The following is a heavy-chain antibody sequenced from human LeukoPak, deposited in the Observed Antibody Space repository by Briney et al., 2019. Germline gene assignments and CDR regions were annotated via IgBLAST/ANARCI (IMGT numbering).Heavy chain of an antibody. Sequence: SVKVSCKASGGTFSSYAISWVRQAPGQGLEWMGRIIPILGIANYAQKFQGRVTITADKSTSTAYMELSSLRSEDTAVYYCARDLEIVSRIAAAGTIGYWGQGTLVTVSS. J-gene: IGHJ4*02. D-gene: IGHD6-13*01. CDR3: ARDLEIVSRIAAAGTIGY. CDR2: IIPILGIA. V-gene: IGHV1-69*04. CDR1: GGTFSSYA.